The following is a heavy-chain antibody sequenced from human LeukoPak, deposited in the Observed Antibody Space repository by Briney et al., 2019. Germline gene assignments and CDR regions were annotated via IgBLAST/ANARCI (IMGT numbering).Heavy chain of an antibody. CDR1: GITLMSYT. CDR3: ASGPGLSRGTDYAMDV. D-gene: IGHD3-16*01. V-gene: IGHV3-30-3*01. Sequence: GGSLRLSCSGSGITLMSYTIHWVRRAPGKGLEWMTCVLDNTDFPYYADSVKGRFIISRDSSKNVVYLQMNSLRPEDTAIYYCASGPGLSRGTDYAMDVWGQGTTVTVSS. CDR2: VLDNTDFP. J-gene: IGHJ6*02.